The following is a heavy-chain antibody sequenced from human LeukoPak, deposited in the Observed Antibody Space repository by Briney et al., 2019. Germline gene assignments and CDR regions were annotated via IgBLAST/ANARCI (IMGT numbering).Heavy chain of an antibody. CDR2: INPSGGST. CDR3: ARGPPPSYGGNGYFDY. J-gene: IGHJ4*02. V-gene: IGHV1-46*01. Sequence: ASVKVSCKASGYTFTSYYMHWVRQAPGQGLEWMGIINPSGGSTSYAQKFQGRVTMTRDTSTSTVYMELSSLRSEGTAVYYCARGPPPSYGGNGYFDYWGQGTLVTVSS. CDR1: GYTFTSYY. D-gene: IGHD4-23*01.